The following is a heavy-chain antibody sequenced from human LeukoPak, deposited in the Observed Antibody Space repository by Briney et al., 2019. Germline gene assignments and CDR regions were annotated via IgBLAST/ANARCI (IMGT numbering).Heavy chain of an antibody. V-gene: IGHV3-30*04. CDR3: ARDRGVHIVLALDV. CDR2: ISYDGSDK. Sequence: PGGSLRLSCAASGFTFNNYAMHWVRQAPGKGLEWVALISYDGSDKYYADSMKGRFTISRDNSKNTLYLQMNSLRVEDTAVFYCARDRGVHIVLALDVWGKGATVTVSS. J-gene: IGHJ6*04. D-gene: IGHD2-21*01. CDR1: GFTFNNYA.